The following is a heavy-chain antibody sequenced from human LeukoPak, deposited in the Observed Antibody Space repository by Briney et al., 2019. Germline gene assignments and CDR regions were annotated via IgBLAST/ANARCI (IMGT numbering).Heavy chain of an antibody. Sequence: GGSLRLSCVASGFSFNNYAMNWVRQAPGKGLEWVSLIIGSSGTTFYADSVKGRFTISRDKSKSTLYLQMNSLRAEDTAVYYCARDPYYYDSSGYLDFDYWGQGTLVTVSS. CDR3: ARDPYYYDSSGYLDFDY. CDR2: IIGSSGTT. V-gene: IGHV3-23*01. J-gene: IGHJ4*02. CDR1: GFSFNNYA. D-gene: IGHD3-22*01.